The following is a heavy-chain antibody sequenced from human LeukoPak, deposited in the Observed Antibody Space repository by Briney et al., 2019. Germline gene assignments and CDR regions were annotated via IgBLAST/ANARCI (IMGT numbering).Heavy chain of an antibody. CDR2: FDPEDGET. Sequence: GASVKVSCKVSGYTLTELSMHWVRQAPGKGLEWMGGFDPEDGETIYGQKFQGRVTMTEDTSTDTAYMELSSLKSEDTAVYYCATMDLITMVRGVITNWFDPWGQGTLVTVSS. J-gene: IGHJ5*02. V-gene: IGHV1-24*01. CDR1: GYTLTELS. D-gene: IGHD3-10*01. CDR3: ATMDLITMVRGVITNWFDP.